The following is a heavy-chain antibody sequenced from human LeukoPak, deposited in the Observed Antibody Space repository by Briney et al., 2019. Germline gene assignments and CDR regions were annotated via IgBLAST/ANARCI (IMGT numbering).Heavy chain of an antibody. CDR2: FDPEDGET. D-gene: IGHD3-22*01. CDR1: GYTLTELS. Sequence: ASVKVSCKVSGYTLTELSMHWVQQAPGKGLEWMGGFDPEDGETIYAQKFQGRVTMTEDTSTDTAYMELSSLRSEDTAVYYCATGKHHYYDSSGYYYFDYWGQGTLVTVSS. CDR3: ATGKHHYYDSSGYYYFDY. V-gene: IGHV1-24*01. J-gene: IGHJ4*02.